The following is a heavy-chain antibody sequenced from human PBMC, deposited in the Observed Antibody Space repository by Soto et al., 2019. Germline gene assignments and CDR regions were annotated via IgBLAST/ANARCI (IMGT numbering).Heavy chain of an antibody. J-gene: IGHJ4*02. CDR2: IYFSGST. Sequence: SETLSLTCTVSGGSISSSNYYWGWIRQPPGKGLEWIGSIYFSGSTYYNPSLKSRVTISVDTSKNQFSLKLSSVTAADTAVYYCASILHLGELSLDPVAYWGQGTLVTVSS. D-gene: IGHD3-16*02. CDR1: GGSISSSNYY. CDR3: ASILHLGELSLDPVAY. V-gene: IGHV4-39*01.